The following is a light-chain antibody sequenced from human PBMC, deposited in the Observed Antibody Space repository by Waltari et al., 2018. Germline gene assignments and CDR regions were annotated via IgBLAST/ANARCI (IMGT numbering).Light chain of an antibody. Sequence: YELTQPPSVSVSPGQTASITCPGDKLGDTYASWYQQKPGQSPVLVIYQDTNRPPGIPERFSGSNSGDTATLTVSGTQAMDEADYYCQAWDSGLVIFGGGTKLTVL. CDR2: QDT. J-gene: IGLJ2*01. V-gene: IGLV3-1*01. CDR1: KLGDTY. CDR3: QAWDSGLVI.